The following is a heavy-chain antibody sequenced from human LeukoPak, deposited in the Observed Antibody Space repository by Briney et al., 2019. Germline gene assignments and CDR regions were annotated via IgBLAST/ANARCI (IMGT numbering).Heavy chain of an antibody. V-gene: IGHV4-34*01. D-gene: IGHD3-10*01. Sequence: SETLSLACAVQGGSFSGYLWSWIRQSPGKGLEWIGESTYSGSTNYNPSLKSRVTMSVDTSKNQFSLKLSSVTAADTAVYYCARDSSYYGSGSYRPDYWGQGTLVTVSS. CDR1: GGSFSGYL. J-gene: IGHJ4*02. CDR2: STYSGST. CDR3: ARDSSYYGSGSYRPDY.